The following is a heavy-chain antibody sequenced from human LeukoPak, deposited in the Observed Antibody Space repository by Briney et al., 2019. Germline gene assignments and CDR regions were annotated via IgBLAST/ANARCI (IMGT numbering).Heavy chain of an antibody. D-gene: IGHD3-10*02. J-gene: IGHJ6*03. CDR2: IYSSGST. CDR1: GGSISSYY. V-gene: IGHV4-59*01. Sequence: SETLSLTCTVSGGSISSYYWSWIRQPPGKGPEWIGYIYSSGSTNYNPSLKSRVTISVDTSRNQFSLKLSSVTAADTAMYYCARMFQYYYMDVWGKGTTVTVSS. CDR3: ARMFQYYYMDV.